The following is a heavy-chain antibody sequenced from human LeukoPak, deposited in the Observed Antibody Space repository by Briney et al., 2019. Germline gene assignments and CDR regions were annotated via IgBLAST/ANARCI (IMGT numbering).Heavy chain of an antibody. D-gene: IGHD3/OR15-3a*01. V-gene: IGHV4-59*08. CDR2: IYYSGST. CDR1: GGSISSYY. J-gene: IGHJ4*02. CDR3: ARLDDY. Sequence: SETLSLTCTVSGGSISSYYWSWIRQPPGKGLEWIGYIYYSGSTNYNPSLKSRVTISVDTSKNQFSLKLSSVTAADTAVYYCARLDDYWGQGTLVTVSS.